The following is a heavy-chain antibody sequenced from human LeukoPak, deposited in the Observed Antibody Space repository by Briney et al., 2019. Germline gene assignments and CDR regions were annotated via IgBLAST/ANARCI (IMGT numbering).Heavy chain of an antibody. V-gene: IGHV4-39*07. D-gene: IGHD3-16*02. J-gene: IGHJ5*02. CDR1: GGSISSSSYY. CDR2: INHSGST. CDR3: ARVRGYDYVWGSYRSNWFDP. Sequence: SETLSLTCTVSGGSISSSSYYWGWIRQPPGKGLEWIGEINHSGSTNYNPSLKSRVTISVDTSKNQFSLKLSSVTAADTAVYYCARVRGYDYVWGSYRSNWFDPWGQGTLVTVSS.